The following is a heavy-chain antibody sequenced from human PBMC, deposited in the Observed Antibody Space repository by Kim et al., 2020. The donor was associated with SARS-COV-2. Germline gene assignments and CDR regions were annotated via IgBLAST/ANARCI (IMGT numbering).Heavy chain of an antibody. V-gene: IGHV3-48*02. D-gene: IGHD1-26*01. CDR2: INSASSFI. CDR1: GFTFSSYA. J-gene: IGHJ4*02. Sequence: GGSLRLSCTVSGFTFSSYAMIWFRQSPGKGLEWVSYINSASSFIVYADSVKGRFTISRDNAKNSLFLQMNSLRDEDTAVYFCATSPSGSFHAGWGQGTLV. CDR3: ATSPSGSFHAG.